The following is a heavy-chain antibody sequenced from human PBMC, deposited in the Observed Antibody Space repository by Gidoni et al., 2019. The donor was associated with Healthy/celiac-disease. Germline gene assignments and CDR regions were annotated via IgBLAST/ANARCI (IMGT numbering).Heavy chain of an antibody. J-gene: IGHJ4*02. CDR2: IDYSGRT. CDR3: ARHYQGAVAVQFDY. V-gene: IGHV4-59*08. CDR1: GGSISSYY. Sequence: QVQLQESGPGLVKPSETLSLPGNVHGGSISSYYWSWLRQPPGKVLGWIGSIDYSGRTNYNPSLKSRVTISVDTSKNQCSLKLSSVTAADTAVYYCARHYQGAVAVQFDYWGQGTLVTVSS. D-gene: IGHD6-19*01.